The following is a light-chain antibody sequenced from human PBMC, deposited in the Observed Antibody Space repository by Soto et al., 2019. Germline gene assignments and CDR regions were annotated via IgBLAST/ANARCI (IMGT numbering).Light chain of an antibody. J-gene: IGKJ1*01. CDR3: QQYHTYWA. V-gene: IGKV1-5*03. Sequence: DIQMTQSPSTLPASVGDSVSITCRASQTIYSWLAWYQQKPGKAPKVLIYKASTLQSGVPSRFSGSGFGTEFTLTISSLQPEDFGTYYCQQYHTYWAFGQGTKVDIK. CDR1: QTIYSW. CDR2: KAS.